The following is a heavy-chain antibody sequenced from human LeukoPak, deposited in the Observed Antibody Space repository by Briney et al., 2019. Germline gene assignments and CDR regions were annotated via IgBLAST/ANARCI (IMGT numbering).Heavy chain of an antibody. D-gene: IGHD3-10*01. CDR2: INPNSGGT. CDR3: AREARMVRGGHDAFDI. V-gene: IGHV1-2*02. J-gene: IGHJ3*02. CDR1: GYTFTGYY. Sequence: ASVKVSCKASGYTFTGYYMHWVRQAPGQGLEWMGWINPNSGGTNYAQKFQGRVTMTRDTSISTAYMELSRLRSDDTAVYYCAREARMVRGGHDAFDIWGQGTMVTVSS.